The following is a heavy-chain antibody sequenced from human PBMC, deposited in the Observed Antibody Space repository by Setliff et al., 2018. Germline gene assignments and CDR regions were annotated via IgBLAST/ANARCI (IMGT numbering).Heavy chain of an antibody. V-gene: IGHV1-18*01. CDR2: ISGYNGNT. J-gene: IGHJ4*02. CDR3: ARVPRLEWLLPTFDS. D-gene: IGHD3-3*01. CDR1: GYSFINYG. Sequence: ASVKVSCKTSGYSFINYGLSWMRQAPGQGLEWVGWISGYNGNTDYAQNLQGRFTMTIDTSTSTAYMELGSLRSDDTAVYYCARVPRLEWLLPTFDSWGQGTLVTVSS.